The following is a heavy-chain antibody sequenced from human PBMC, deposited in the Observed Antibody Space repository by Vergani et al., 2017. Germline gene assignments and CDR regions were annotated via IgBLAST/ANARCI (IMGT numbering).Heavy chain of an antibody. V-gene: IGHV1-69*08. CDR2: IIPVLGKT. Sequence: QVQLVQSGAEVKKPGSSVKVSCKASGATFRSNTISWVRQVPGHGLEWMGRIIPVLGKTKYAQDFQGRLTITADTSTSTAYMELTSLRSQDTAVYYCARDPRGYGSDPEDYYYGMDVWGQGTTVTVSS. J-gene: IGHJ6*02. D-gene: IGHD2-15*01. CDR1: GATFRSNT. CDR3: ARDPRGYGSDPEDYYYGMDV.